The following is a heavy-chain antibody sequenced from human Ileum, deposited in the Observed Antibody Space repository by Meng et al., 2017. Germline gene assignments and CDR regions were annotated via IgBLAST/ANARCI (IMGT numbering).Heavy chain of an antibody. V-gene: IGHV3-30*01. D-gene: IGHD3-3*02. J-gene: IGHJ4*02. CDR3: GRERRGFYISH. CDR2: ISYDGGQK. Sequence: GESLKISCAASGITISGYAMHWVRQAPGKGLEWVALISYDGGQKFYADSVKGRFTISRDDSKSTLFLQMDSLTVDDTAVYYCGRERRGFYISHRGQGTLVTVSS. CDR1: GITISGYA.